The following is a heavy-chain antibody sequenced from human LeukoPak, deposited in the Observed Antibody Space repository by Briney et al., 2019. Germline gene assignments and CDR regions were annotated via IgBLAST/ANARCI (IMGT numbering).Heavy chain of an antibody. V-gene: IGHV3-23*01. Sequence: PGGSLRVSCAASGFTFSSYAMSWVRQAPGKGLEWVSAISGSGGSTYYADSVKGRFTISRDNSRNTLFLQMNSLRAEDTAVYYCAKHYYDSSGSHFDYWGQGTLVTVSS. CDR3: AKHYYDSSGSHFDY. CDR2: ISGSGGST. CDR1: GFTFSSYA. D-gene: IGHD3-22*01. J-gene: IGHJ4*02.